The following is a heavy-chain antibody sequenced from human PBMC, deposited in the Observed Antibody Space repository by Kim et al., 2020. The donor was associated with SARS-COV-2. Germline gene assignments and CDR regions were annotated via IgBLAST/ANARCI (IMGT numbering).Heavy chain of an antibody. CDR1: GGSFSGYY. V-gene: IGHV4-34*01. CDR3: ARLPPLIGVRGPNYYYYYGMDV. J-gene: IGHJ6*02. Sequence: SETLSLTCAVYGGSFSGYYWSWIRQPPGKGLEWIGEINHSGSTNYNPSLKSRVTISVDTSKNQFSLKLSSVTAADTAVYYCARLPPLIGVRGPNYYYYYGMDVWGQGTTVTVSS. D-gene: IGHD3-10*01. CDR2: INHSGST.